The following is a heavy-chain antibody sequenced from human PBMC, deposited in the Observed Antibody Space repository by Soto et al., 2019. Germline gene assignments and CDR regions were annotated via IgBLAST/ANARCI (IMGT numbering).Heavy chain of an antibody. V-gene: IGHV1-2*04. CDR1: GYTFTGYY. CDR3: ARGTGAALNYGMDV. D-gene: IGHD6-25*01. J-gene: IGHJ6*02. Sequence: VKVSCTASGYTFTGYYMRWVRQAPGQGLEWMGWINPNSGGTNYAQKFQGWVTMTRDTSISTAYMELSRLRSDDTAVYYCARGTGAALNYGMDVWGQGTTVTVSS. CDR2: INPNSGGT.